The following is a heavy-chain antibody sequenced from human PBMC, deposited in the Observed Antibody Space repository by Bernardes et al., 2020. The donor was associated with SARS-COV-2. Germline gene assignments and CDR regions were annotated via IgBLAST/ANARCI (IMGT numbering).Heavy chain of an antibody. CDR1: GGSFSGYY. CDR2: INHSGST. Sequence: SETLSLTCAVYGGSFSGYYWSWIRQPPGKGLEWIGEINHSGSTNYNPSLKSRVTISVDTSKNQFSLKLSSVTAADTAVYYCARLTGYCSSTSCYTSLFGVVMYFDYWGQGTLVTVSS. V-gene: IGHV4-34*01. CDR3: ARLTGYCSSTSCYTSLFGVVMYFDY. J-gene: IGHJ4*02. D-gene: IGHD2-2*02.